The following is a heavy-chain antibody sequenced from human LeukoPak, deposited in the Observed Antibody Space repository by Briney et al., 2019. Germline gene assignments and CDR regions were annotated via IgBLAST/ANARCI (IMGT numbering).Heavy chain of an antibody. D-gene: IGHD5-18*01. CDR1: GASISDDY. J-gene: IGHJ3*02. Sequence: SETLSLTCTVSGASISDDYWTWIRQAPGKGLDWIASVYYSGSSNYNPSLKSRLTILVEASKNQIPLKLSSVTAADTAVYYCARDLGISSNGYVAAFDIWGQGTMVTVSS. CDR2: VYYSGSS. V-gene: IGHV4-59*01. CDR3: ARDLGISSNGYVAAFDI.